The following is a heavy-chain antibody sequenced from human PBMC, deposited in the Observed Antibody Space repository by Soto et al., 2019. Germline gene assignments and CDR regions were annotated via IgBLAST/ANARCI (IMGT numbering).Heavy chain of an antibody. CDR2: IWYDGSNK. CDR1: GFTFSSYG. J-gene: IGHJ6*02. Sequence: GSLRLSCAASGFTFSSYGMHWVRQAPGKGLEWVAVIWYDGSNKYYADSVKGRFTISRDNSKNTLYLQMNSLRAEDTAVYYCARAGGLGQQLVRSYYYGMDVWGQGTTVTVSS. V-gene: IGHV3-33*01. CDR3: ARAGGLGQQLVRSYYYGMDV. D-gene: IGHD6-13*01.